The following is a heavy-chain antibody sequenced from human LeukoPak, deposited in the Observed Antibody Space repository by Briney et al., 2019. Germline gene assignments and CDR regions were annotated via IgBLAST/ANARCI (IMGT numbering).Heavy chain of an antibody. CDR1: GGTFSSYA. J-gene: IGHJ4*02. V-gene: IGHV1-69*04. D-gene: IGHD4-17*01. CDR3: ASISYGDYGLDY. Sequence: ASVKVSCKASGGTFSSYAISWVRQAPGQGLEWMGRIIPILGIANYAQKFQGRVTITADKSTSTAYVELSSLRSEDTAVYYCASISYGDYGLDYWGQGTLVTVSS. CDR2: IIPILGIA.